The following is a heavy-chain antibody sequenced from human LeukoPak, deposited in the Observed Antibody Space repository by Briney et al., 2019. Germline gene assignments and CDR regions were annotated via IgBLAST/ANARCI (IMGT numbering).Heavy chain of an antibody. J-gene: IGHJ3*02. CDR2: ISDNGFDT. CDR1: GFTFSTSV. CDR3: ARRSYCGGDCSGSDAFDI. V-gene: IGHV3-64*01. D-gene: IGHD2-21*02. Sequence: GGSLRLSCEVSGFTFSTSVMHWVRQAPGKGLEYVSGISDNGFDTHYANSVEGRFTISRDNSKNSLYLQMNSLRAEDTAVYYCARRSYCGGDCSGSDAFDIWGQGTMVTVSS.